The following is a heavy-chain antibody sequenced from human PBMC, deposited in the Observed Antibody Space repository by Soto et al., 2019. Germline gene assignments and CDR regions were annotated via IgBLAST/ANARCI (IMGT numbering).Heavy chain of an antibody. CDR3: ARDIVVVPAAFVARGFDY. D-gene: IGHD2-2*01. V-gene: IGHV1-3*01. CDR1: GYTFTSYA. Sequence: QVQLVQSGAEVKKPGASVKVSCKASGYTFTSYAMHWVRQAPGQRLEWMGWINAGNGNTKYSQKFQGRVTITRDTXASTAXMXXXXXXSXXTAVYYCARDIVVVPAAFVARGFDYWGQGTLVTVSS. J-gene: IGHJ4*02. CDR2: INAGNGNT.